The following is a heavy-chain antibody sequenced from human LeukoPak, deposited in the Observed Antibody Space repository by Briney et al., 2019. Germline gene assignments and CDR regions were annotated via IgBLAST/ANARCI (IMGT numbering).Heavy chain of an antibody. V-gene: IGHV5-51*01. Sequence: GESLKISCKPSGSRFTSSWIGWVRQMPGKGLEWMGIIYPGDSETIYSPSFQGQVTISVDKSFSTAYLQWSSLKASDTAMYYCARQYITGWQSFDYWGQGTLVTVSS. CDR2: IYPGDSET. D-gene: IGHD6-19*01. CDR1: GSRFTSSW. J-gene: IGHJ4*02. CDR3: ARQYITGWQSFDY.